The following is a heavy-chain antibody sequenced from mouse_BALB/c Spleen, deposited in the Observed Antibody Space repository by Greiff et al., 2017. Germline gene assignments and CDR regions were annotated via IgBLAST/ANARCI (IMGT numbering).Heavy chain of an antibody. CDR3: ARGGLFDY. J-gene: IGHJ2*01. CDR2: IDPSDSET. Sequence: QVQLQQPGAELVKPGAPVKLSCKASGYTFTSYWMNWVKQRPGRGLEWIGRIDPSDSETHYNQKFKDKATLTVDKSSSTAYIQLSSLTSEDSAVYYCARGGLFDYWGQGTTLTVSS. CDR1: GYTFTSYW. V-gene: IGHV1-69*02.